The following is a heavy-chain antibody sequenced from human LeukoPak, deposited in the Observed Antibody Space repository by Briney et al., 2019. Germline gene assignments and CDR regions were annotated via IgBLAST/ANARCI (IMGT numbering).Heavy chain of an antibody. J-gene: IGHJ3*02. CDR1: GFTFSSYG. V-gene: IGHV3-23*01. CDR2: ISGSGGST. CDR3: AREKFRVGAARGAFDI. D-gene: IGHD1-26*01. Sequence: GGSLRLSCAASGFTFSSYGMSWVRQAPGKGLEWVSAISGSGGSTYYADSVKGRFTISRDNSKNTLYLQMNSLRAEDMAVYYCAREKFRVGAARGAFDIWDQGTMVTVSS.